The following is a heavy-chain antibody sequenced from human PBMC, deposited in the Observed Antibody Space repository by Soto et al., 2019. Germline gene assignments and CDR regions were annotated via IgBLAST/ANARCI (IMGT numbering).Heavy chain of an antibody. Sequence: QVQLQESGPGLVKPSQTLSLTCTVSGGSISSGDYYWSWIRQPPGKGLEWIGYIYYSGSTYHNPSLKSRVTISVATSKNQFSLKLSSVTAADTAMYYCARALIQLWPHYYYGMDVWGQGTTVTVSS. D-gene: IGHD5-18*01. CDR2: IYYSGST. CDR1: GGSISSGDYY. J-gene: IGHJ6*02. V-gene: IGHV4-30-4*01. CDR3: ARALIQLWPHYYYGMDV.